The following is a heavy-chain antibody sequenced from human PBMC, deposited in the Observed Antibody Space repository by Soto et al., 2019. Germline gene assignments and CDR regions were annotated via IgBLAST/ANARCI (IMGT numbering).Heavy chain of an antibody. Sequence: TSETLSLTCAVYGGSFSGYYWSWIRQPPGKGLEWIGEINHSGSTNYNPSLKSRVTISVDTSKNQFSLKLSSVTAADTAVYYCARVTKRITMIVVDATDAFDIWGQGTMVTVS. J-gene: IGHJ3*02. CDR3: ARVTKRITMIVVDATDAFDI. V-gene: IGHV4-34*01. CDR2: INHSGST. D-gene: IGHD3-22*01. CDR1: GGSFSGYY.